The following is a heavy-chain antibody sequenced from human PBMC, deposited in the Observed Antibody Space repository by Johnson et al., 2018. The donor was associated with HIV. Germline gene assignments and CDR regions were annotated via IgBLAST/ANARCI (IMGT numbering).Heavy chain of an antibody. CDR3: AKDLDLFQRAFDI. Sequence: VQLVESGGGVVRPGGSLRLSCAASGFTFDDYVMHWARQAPGKGLAWVSAISGSGGSTYYANSVKGRFTISRDNSKNTLFLHMGSLRAEDTAVYYCAKDLDLFQRAFDIWGQGTMVTVSS. CDR1: GFTFDDYV. V-gene: IGHV3-23*04. J-gene: IGHJ3*02. CDR2: ISGSGGST. D-gene: IGHD3-3*01.